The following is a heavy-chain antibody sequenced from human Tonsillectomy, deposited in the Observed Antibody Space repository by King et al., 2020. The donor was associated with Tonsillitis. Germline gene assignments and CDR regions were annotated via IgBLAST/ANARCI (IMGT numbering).Heavy chain of an antibody. CDR2: ISGSGGST. CDR1: GFTFSSHA. V-gene: IGHV3-23*04. D-gene: IGHD3-3*01. J-gene: IGHJ4*02. Sequence: QLVQSGGGLVQPGGSLRLSCAASGFTFSSHAMSWVRQAPGKGLEWVSGISGSGGSTYYADSVKGRFTIARDKSKNTLYLQMNSLRAEDTAVYYCAKSGLADFWSGYSYYFDYWGQGTLVTVSS. CDR3: AKSGLADFWSGYSYYFDY.